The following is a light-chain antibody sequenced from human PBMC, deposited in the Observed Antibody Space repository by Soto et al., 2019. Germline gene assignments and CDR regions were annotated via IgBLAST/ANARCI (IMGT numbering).Light chain of an antibody. Sequence: DIQMTQSPSSLSASVGDRVTITCRASQSITKYLNWYQQKPGKAPRLLIYAASNLQSGVPSRFSGSGSGTDFTLTITSLQPEDFATYYCPHNYQIPPLTFGQGTMVEVK. V-gene: IGKV1-39*01. CDR3: PHNYQIPPLT. CDR1: QSITKY. J-gene: IGKJ1*01. CDR2: AAS.